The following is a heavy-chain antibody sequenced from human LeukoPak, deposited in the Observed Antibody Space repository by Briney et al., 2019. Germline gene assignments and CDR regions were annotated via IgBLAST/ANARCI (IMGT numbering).Heavy chain of an antibody. V-gene: IGHV4-39*01. D-gene: IGHD2-2*01. CDR2: IYYSGST. Sequence: SETLSLTCTVSGGSISSSSYYWGWIRQPPGKGLEWIGSIYYSGSTYYNPSLKSRVTISVDTSKNQFSLKLSSVTAADTAVYYCARGTVVPAAPGYFDYWGQGTLVTVSS. CDR3: ARGTVVPAAPGYFDY. J-gene: IGHJ4*02. CDR1: GGSISSSSYY.